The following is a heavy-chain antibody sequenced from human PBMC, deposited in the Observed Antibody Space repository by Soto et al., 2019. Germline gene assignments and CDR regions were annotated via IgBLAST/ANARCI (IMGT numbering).Heavy chain of an antibody. J-gene: IGHJ4*02. V-gene: IGHV3-7*01. CDR3: ARDWQGLWFGELLLDY. Sequence: GGSLRLSCAASGFTFSSYWMSWVRQAPGKGLEWVANIKQDGSEKYYVDSVKGRFTISRDNAKNSLYLQMNSLRAEDTAVYYCARDWQGLWFGELLLDYWGQGTLVTVSS. CDR2: IKQDGSEK. D-gene: IGHD3-10*01. CDR1: GFTFSSYW.